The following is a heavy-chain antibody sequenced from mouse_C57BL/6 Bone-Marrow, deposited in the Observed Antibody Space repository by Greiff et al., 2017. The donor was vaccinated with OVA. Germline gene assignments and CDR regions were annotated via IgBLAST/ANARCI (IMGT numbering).Heavy chain of an antibody. Sequence: QVQLQQPGAELVTPGASVKLSCKASGYTFTSYWLHWVKQRPGRGLEWIGRIDPNRGGTKYNEKFKSKAPLTVDKPSSTAYMRLSSLTSEYAAVYYCAREPMVTTGGCAYWGQGTLVTVSA. D-gene: IGHD2-3*01. CDR3: AREPMVTTGGCAY. CDR1: GYTFTSYW. V-gene: IGHV1-72*01. J-gene: IGHJ3*01. CDR2: IDPNRGGT.